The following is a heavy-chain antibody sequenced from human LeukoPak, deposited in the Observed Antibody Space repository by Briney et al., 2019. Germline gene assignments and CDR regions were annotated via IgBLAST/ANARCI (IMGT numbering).Heavy chain of an antibody. D-gene: IGHD2-21*01. CDR3: ARITFVVEGYGMDV. Sequence: SETLSLTCSVSGYSISSVHFWGWVRQPPGKGLEWIGSVSQSGGTYYNPSLQSRVTVSLDTSKNQFSLSLSSVTAADTAVYYCARITFVVEGYGMDVWGQGTTVTVSS. V-gene: IGHV4-38-2*02. CDR1: GYSISSVHF. J-gene: IGHJ6*02. CDR2: VSQSGGT.